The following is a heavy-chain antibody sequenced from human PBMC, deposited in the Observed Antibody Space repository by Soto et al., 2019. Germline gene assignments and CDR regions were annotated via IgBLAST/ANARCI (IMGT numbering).Heavy chain of an antibody. V-gene: IGHV1-69*01. CDR2: IVPMLGTP. CDR3: ARNGPYSSSPSHYSGMDV. CDR1: GGTFGNFI. J-gene: IGHJ6*02. D-gene: IGHD3-10*01. Sequence: QVQLVQSGAEVREPGSSVRVSCKASGGTFGNFIMNWVRQTPGQGLEWMGGIVPMLGTPTQPEKFKGRVSISAAGSTSTTYMELTSLRSEDTAIYYCARNGPYSSSPSHYSGMDVWGQGTTVTVSS.